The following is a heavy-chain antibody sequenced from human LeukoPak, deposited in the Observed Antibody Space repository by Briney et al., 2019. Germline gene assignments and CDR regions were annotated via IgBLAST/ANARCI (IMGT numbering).Heavy chain of an antibody. CDR2: IWNDGTKK. D-gene: IGHD5-18*01. V-gene: IGHV3-33*01. J-gene: IGHJ4*02. CDR3: VRDNYNGYPDY. CDR1: GFHFSSYG. Sequence: GRSLRLSCAASGFHFSSYGMQWVRQAPGKGLEWVAVIWNDGTKKYYEDSVKGRFTISRDDSKNMLHLQMNSLRAEDPAVYYCVRDNYNGYPDYWGQGTRVTVSS.